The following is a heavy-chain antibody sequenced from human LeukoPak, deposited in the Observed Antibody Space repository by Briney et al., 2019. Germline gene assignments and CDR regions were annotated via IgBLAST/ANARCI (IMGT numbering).Heavy chain of an antibody. Sequence: KSSETLSLTCTVSGGSISNSDYYWGWIRQPPGKGLEWIGYIYYIGNTNYNPSLKSRLTISVDTSKNQVSLKLTSVTAADTAVYYCARDGPAAGHAFDYWGQGTLVTVSS. CDR1: GGSISNSDYY. V-gene: IGHV4-39*02. CDR3: ARDGPAAGHAFDY. J-gene: IGHJ4*02. CDR2: IYYIGNT.